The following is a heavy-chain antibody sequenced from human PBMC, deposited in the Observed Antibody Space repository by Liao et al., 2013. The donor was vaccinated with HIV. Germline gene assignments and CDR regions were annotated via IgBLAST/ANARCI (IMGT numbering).Heavy chain of an antibody. Sequence: QVQLQESGPGLVKPSETLSLTCTVSGGSIGPYYWSWIRQPAGKGLEWIGRIYTSGSTNYNPSLKSRVTISIDTSKNQFSLKLSSVTAADTAVYYCARSMLLRPNWFDPWGQGTLVTVSS. J-gene: IGHJ5*02. V-gene: IGHV4-4*07. CDR1: GGSIGPYY. D-gene: IGHD2-15*01. CDR2: IYTSGST. CDR3: ARSMLLRPNWFDP.